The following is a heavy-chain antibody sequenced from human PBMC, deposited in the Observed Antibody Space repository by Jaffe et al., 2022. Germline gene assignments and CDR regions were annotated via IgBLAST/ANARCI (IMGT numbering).Heavy chain of an antibody. CDR1: GFNFGNYA. CDR2: ISDSGVSH. J-gene: IGHJ5*01. CDR3: AKDPNHDFWREGWFDS. Sequence: EVQLLESGGGLIQPGGSLRLSCAASGFNFGNYAMSWVRQAPGKGLEWVSSISDSGVSHYYADSVNGRFIITRDNFKSTLYLQMSRLRVEDTAVYYCAKDPNHDFWREGWFDSWGQGTLVTVSS. V-gene: IGHV3-23*01. D-gene: IGHD3-3*01.